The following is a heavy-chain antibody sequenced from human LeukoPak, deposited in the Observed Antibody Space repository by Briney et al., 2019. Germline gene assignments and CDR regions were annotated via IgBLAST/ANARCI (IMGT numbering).Heavy chain of an antibody. Sequence: SETLSLTCAVSGGSISSSSYYWGWIRQPPGKGLEWIGSIYYSGSTYYNPSLKSRVTISVDTSKNQFSLKLSSVTAADTAVYYCARLDHTTVIKWGQGTLVTVSS. V-gene: IGHV4-39*01. CDR2: IYYSGST. CDR3: ARLDHTTVIK. J-gene: IGHJ4*02. CDR1: GGSISSSSYY. D-gene: IGHD4-23*01.